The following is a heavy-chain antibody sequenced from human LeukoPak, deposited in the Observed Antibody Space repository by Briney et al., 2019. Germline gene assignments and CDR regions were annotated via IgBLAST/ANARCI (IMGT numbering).Heavy chain of an antibody. J-gene: IGHJ3*02. V-gene: IGHV3-23*01. CDR3: AKDMINGNVEYDAFDI. CDR1: GFTFHIYA. D-gene: IGHD3-22*01. Sequence: PGGSLRLSCAASGFTFHIYAMHWVRQAPGKGLEWVSAIGGGDTYYADSVRGRFTISRDDSKKTVHLQMNILRVDDTAIYYCAKDMINGNVEYDAFDIWGRGTMVTVSS. CDR2: IGGGDT.